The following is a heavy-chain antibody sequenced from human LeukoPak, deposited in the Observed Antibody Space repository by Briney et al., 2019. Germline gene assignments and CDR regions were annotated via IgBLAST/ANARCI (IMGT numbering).Heavy chain of an antibody. J-gene: IGHJ4*02. D-gene: IGHD3-22*01. Sequence: SETLSLTCAVYGGSFSGYYWSWIRQPPGKGLEWIGEIKNIGSTNYNPSLKSRVTISVDTSKNQFSLKLSSVTAADTAVYFRARGPPTDYYDSSGFYYVFDYWGQGTLVTVS. CDR1: GGSFSGYY. CDR3: ARGPPTDYYDSSGFYYVFDY. V-gene: IGHV4-34*01. CDR2: IKNIGST.